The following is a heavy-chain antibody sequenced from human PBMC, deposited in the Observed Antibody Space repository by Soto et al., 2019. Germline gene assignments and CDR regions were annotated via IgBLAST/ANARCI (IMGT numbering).Heavy chain of an antibody. D-gene: IGHD6-19*01. Sequence: QVQLQESGPGLVKPSETLSLTCTVSGGSISSYYWSWIRQPPGKGLEWIGYIYYSGSTNYNPSLKRRVTISVDTSKNQFSLKLSSVTAAGTAVYYCARDSRIAVAGTGLDYWGQGTLVTVSS. CDR1: GGSISSYY. V-gene: IGHV4-59*01. J-gene: IGHJ4*02. CDR3: ARDSRIAVAGTGLDY. CDR2: IYYSGST.